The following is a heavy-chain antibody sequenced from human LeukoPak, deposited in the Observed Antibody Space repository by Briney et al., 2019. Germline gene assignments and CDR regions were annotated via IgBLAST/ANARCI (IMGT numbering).Heavy chain of an antibody. CDR1: GFNFGRYS. D-gene: IGHD1-1*01. CDR2: MITLSGYI. CDR3: AVAPSHVYNNMWFYS. V-gene: IGHV3-21*01. J-gene: IGHJ5*01. Sequence: GGSLSLSCAASGFNFGRYSMKWVRQAPGKGREWVSSMITLSGYIKYADSVKGRFTISRDGDKNSSFLQLNGLRAEDTAVYQCAVAPSHVYNNMWFYSWGQGTPVTVSS.